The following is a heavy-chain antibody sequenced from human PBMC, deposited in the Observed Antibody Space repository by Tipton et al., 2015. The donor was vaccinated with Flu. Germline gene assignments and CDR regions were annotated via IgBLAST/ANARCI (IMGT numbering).Heavy chain of an antibody. CDR3: ARDRGYSCFDY. D-gene: IGHD5-12*01. J-gene: IGHJ4*02. CDR1: GFTFSSYW. Sequence: GSLRLSCAASGFTFSSYWMSWVRQAPGKGLEWVANMNQDGSEINYVDAVKGRFTISRDNAKTSLYLQMKSLRAEDTALYYCARDRGYSCFDYWGQGNLVTVSS. V-gene: IGHV3-7*01. CDR2: MNQDGSEI.